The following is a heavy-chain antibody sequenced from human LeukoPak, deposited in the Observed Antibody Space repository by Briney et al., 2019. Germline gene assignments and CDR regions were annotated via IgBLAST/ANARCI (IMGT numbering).Heavy chain of an antibody. D-gene: IGHD2-15*01. CDR2: IKQDGSEK. CDR3: ARERRCSGGSCYSKRLDY. Sequence: PGGSLRLSCAASGFTFSSYRMSWVRQAPGKGLEWVANIKQDGSEKYYVDSVKGRFTISRDNAKNSLYLQMNSLRAEDTAVYYCARERRCSGGSCYSKRLDYWGQGTLVTVSS. J-gene: IGHJ4*02. V-gene: IGHV3-7*01. CDR1: GFTFSSYR.